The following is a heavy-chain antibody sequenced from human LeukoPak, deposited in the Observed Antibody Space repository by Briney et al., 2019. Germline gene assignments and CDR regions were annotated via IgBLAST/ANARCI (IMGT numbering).Heavy chain of an antibody. CDR1: GFTFSSYG. CDR3: AKDGLYCSGGSCYYYYYMDV. J-gene: IGHJ6*03. D-gene: IGHD2-15*01. V-gene: IGHV3-30*02. Sequence: GGSLRLSCAASGFTFSSYGMHWVRQAPGKGLEWVAFIRYDGSNKYYADSVKGRFTISRDNSKNTLYLQMNSLRAEDTAVYYCAKDGLYCSGGSCYYYYYMDVWGKGTTVTISS. CDR2: IRYDGSNK.